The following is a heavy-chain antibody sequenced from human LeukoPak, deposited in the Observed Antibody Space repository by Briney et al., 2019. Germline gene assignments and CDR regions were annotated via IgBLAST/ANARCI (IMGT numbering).Heavy chain of an antibody. J-gene: IGHJ5*02. Sequence: PGGSLRLSCAASGFTFSSYSMNWVRQAPGKGLEWVSSISSSSSYIYYADSVKGRFTISRDNAKNSLYLQMNSLRAENTAVYYCARRNDFRFDPWGQGTLVTVSS. CDR2: ISSSSSYI. CDR3: ARRNDFRFDP. CDR1: GFTFSSYS. D-gene: IGHD3-3*01. V-gene: IGHV3-21*01.